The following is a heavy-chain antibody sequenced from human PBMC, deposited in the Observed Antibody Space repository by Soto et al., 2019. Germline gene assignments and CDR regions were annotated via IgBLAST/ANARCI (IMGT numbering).Heavy chain of an antibody. D-gene: IGHD1-26*01. Sequence: PSETLSLTCTVSGGSISSSSYYWGWIRQPPGKGLEWIGSIYYSGSTYYNPSLKSRVTISVDTSKNQFSLKLSSVTAADTAVYYCAGLWDWYYYGMDVWGQGTTATVSS. CDR1: GGSISSSSYY. CDR3: AGLWDWYYYGMDV. J-gene: IGHJ6*02. V-gene: IGHV4-39*01. CDR2: IYYSGST.